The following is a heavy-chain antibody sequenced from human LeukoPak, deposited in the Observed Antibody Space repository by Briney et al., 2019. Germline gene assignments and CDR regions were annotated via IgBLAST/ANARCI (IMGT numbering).Heavy chain of an antibody. D-gene: IGHD1-26*01. Sequence: SETLSLTCTVSGGSISSYYWSWIRQPPGKGLEWIGYIYYSGSTNYNPSLKSRVTISVDTSKNQFSLKLSSVTAADTAVYYCARLPSYDYYYYGMDVWGQGTTVTVSS. CDR3: ARLPSYDYYYYGMDV. CDR2: IYYSGST. V-gene: IGHV4-59*08. J-gene: IGHJ6*02. CDR1: GGSISSYY.